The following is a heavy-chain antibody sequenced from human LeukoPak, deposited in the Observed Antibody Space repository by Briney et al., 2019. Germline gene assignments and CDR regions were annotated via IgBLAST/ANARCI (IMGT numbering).Heavy chain of an antibody. CDR3: ARDTVVTFDGAFDI. CDR2: ISSSSSYI. V-gene: IGHV3-21*01. CDR1: GFTFSSYS. J-gene: IGHJ3*02. Sequence: PGGSLRLSCAASGFTFSSYSMNWVRQAPGKGLEWVSSISSSSSYIYYADSAKGRFTISRDNAKNSLYLQMNSLRAEDTAVYYCARDTVVTFDGAFDIWGQGTMVTVSS. D-gene: IGHD4-23*01.